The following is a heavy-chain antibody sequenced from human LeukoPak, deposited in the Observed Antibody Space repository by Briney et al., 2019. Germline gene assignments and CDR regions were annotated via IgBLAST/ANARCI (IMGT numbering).Heavy chain of an antibody. V-gene: IGHV1-18*01. D-gene: IGHD1-1*01. Sequence: ASVKVSCKASGYTFTSYGISWVRQAPGQGLEWMGWISAYNGNTNYAQKLQGRVTMTTDTSTSTAYMELTSLRSEDTAVYYCARDQAARRNWNDGGDGFDPWGQGTLVTVSS. CDR3: ARDQAARRNWNDGGDGFDP. CDR1: GYTFTSYG. J-gene: IGHJ5*02. CDR2: ISAYNGNT.